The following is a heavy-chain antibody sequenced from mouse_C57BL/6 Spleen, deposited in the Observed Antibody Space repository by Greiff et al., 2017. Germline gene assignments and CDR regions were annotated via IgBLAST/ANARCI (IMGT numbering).Heavy chain of an antibody. Sequence: QVQLQQSGAELARPGASVKLSCKASGYTFTRYGISWVKQRTGQGLEWIGEIYPRSGNTYYNEKFKGKATLTADKSSSTAYMELRSLTSEDSAVYFCARSPGKGAWFAYWGQGTLVTVSA. CDR1: GYTFTRYG. D-gene: IGHD4-1*01. V-gene: IGHV1-81*01. CDR2: IYPRSGNT. CDR3: ARSPGKGAWFAY. J-gene: IGHJ3*01.